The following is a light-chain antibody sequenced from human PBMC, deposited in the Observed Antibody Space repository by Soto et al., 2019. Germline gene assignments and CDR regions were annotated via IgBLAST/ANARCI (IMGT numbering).Light chain of an antibody. V-gene: IGLV2-14*01. Sequence: QSVLTQPASVSGSPGQSITISCTGTSSDVGGYEYVSWYQQYPGKAPRLPIYAVSNRPSGVSDRFSGSKSGNTASLTISGLQAEDEADYYCCSYGGRILVIFGEGTKLTVL. CDR1: SSDVGGYEY. CDR3: CSYGGRILVI. J-gene: IGLJ2*01. CDR2: AVS.